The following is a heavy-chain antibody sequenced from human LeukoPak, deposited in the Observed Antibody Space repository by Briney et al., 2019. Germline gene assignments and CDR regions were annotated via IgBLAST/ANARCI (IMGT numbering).Heavy chain of an antibody. CDR1: GASISSNNYY. J-gene: IGHJ4*02. V-gene: IGHV4-39*07. Sequence: SETLSLTCTVSGASISSNNYYWGWVRQPPGKGLEWIGNIYSSGNTYYNASLKSRVTISVDTSKNQFSLKLSPVTAADTAVYYCARLALIAAAGTDYWGQGTLVTVSS. CDR2: IYSSGNT. CDR3: ARLALIAAAGTDY. D-gene: IGHD6-13*01.